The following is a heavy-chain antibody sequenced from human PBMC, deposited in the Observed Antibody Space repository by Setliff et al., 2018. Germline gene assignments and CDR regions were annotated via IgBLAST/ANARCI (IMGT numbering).Heavy chain of an antibody. CDR2: IYTSGST. CDR3: ARGGYSYGLGGFPLDY. V-gene: IGHV4-61*02. D-gene: IGHD5-18*01. J-gene: IGHJ4*02. Sequence: SETLSLTCTVSGGSISRGSYDWSWIRQPAGKGLEWIGRIYTSGSTNYNPSLKSRVTISVDTSKNQFSLKLSSVTAADTAVYYCARGGYSYGLGGFPLDYWGQGTLVTVSS. CDR1: GGSISRGSYD.